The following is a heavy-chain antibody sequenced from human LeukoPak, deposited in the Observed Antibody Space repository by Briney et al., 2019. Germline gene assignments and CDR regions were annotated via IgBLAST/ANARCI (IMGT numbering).Heavy chain of an antibody. Sequence: ASVKVSCKATGYTFTDYYMHWVRQAPGQGREWMGWINPNSGGSKYAQKFQGRVTMTRDTSITTAYMELSSLTSDDTAVYYCARQRGHSSGWHLAEAFDPWGQGTLVTVSS. J-gene: IGHJ5*02. CDR3: ARQRGHSSGWHLAEAFDP. CDR2: INPNSGGS. V-gene: IGHV1-2*02. CDR1: GYTFTDYY. D-gene: IGHD6-19*01.